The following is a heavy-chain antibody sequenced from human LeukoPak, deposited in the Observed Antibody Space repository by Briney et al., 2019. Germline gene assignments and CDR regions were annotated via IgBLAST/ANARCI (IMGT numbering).Heavy chain of an antibody. D-gene: IGHD5-12*01. Sequence: SQTLSLTCAISGDSVSSNSAAWNWLRQSPSRGLEWLGRTYYRSKWYNDYAISVKSRITINPDTSKNQFSLQLNSVTPEDTAVYYCAREGGYSGYDFYFDYWGQGTLVTVSS. CDR1: GDSVSSNSAA. CDR3: AREGGYSGYDFYFDY. J-gene: IGHJ4*02. V-gene: IGHV6-1*01. CDR2: TYYRSKWYN.